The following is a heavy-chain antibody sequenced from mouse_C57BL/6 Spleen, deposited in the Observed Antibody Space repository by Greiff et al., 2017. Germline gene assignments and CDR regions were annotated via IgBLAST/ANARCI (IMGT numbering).Heavy chain of an antibody. CDR3: ARRGYSNPYYAMDY. CDR1: GYTFTSYW. V-gene: IGHV1-59*01. CDR2: IDPSDSYT. D-gene: IGHD2-5*01. Sequence: QVQLQQPGAELVRPGTSVKLSCKASGYTFTSYWMHWVKQRPGQGLEWIGVIDPSDSYTNYNQKFKGKATLTVDTSASTAYMQLSSLKSEDSAGYYCARRGYSNPYYAMDYWGQGTSVTVSS. J-gene: IGHJ4*01.